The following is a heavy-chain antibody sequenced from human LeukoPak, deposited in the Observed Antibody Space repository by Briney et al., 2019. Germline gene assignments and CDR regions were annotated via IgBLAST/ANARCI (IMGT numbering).Heavy chain of an antibody. V-gene: IGHV4-38-2*02. D-gene: IGHD6-19*01. J-gene: IGHJ4*02. CDR3: ARSLSSGWFPFDY. CDR1: GYSISSNYY. CDR2: IYHSGST. Sequence: SETLSLTCTVSGYSISSNYYWGWIRQPPGKGLEWIGSIYHSGSTNYNPSLKSRVTLSVDTSKNQFSLKQNSVTAADTAVYYCARSLSSGWFPFDYWGQGTLVTVSS.